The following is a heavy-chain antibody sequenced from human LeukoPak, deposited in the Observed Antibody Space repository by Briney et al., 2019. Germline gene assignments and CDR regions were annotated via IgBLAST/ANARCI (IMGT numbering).Heavy chain of an antibody. CDR2: IYSAGTS. Sequence: GGSLRLSCTVSGFSVSAIYLSWVRQVPGKGLQWVSGIYSAGTSFHADSLEGRFTVSRDFSKNILYLQMNSLRAEDTGVYYCARGRGGLHKASDYWGQGTLVTVSS. J-gene: IGHJ4*02. V-gene: IGHV3-53*01. CDR1: GFSVSAIY. D-gene: IGHD3-10*01. CDR3: ARGRGGLHKASDY.